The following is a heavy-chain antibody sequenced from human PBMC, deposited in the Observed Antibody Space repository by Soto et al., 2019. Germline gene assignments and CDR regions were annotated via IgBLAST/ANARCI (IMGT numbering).Heavy chain of an antibody. CDR1: GGSISSSSYY. CDR2: IYYSGST. Sequence: QLQLQESGPGLVKPSETLSLTCTVSGGSISSSSYYWGWIRQPPGKGLEWIGSIYYSGSTYYNPSLKSRVTISVDTSKNQCSLKLSSVTAADTAVYYCARHAFYCSSTSCYPDWFDPWGQGTLVTVSS. J-gene: IGHJ5*02. D-gene: IGHD2-2*01. V-gene: IGHV4-39*01. CDR3: ARHAFYCSSTSCYPDWFDP.